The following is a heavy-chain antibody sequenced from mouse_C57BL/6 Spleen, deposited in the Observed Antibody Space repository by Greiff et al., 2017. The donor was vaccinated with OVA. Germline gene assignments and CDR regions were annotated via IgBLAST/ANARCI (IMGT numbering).Heavy chain of an antibody. CDR2: ISYDGSN. CDR1: GYSITSGYY. D-gene: IGHD2-14*01. V-gene: IGHV3-6*01. CDR3: AREGYRGGYAMDY. Sequence: DVKLVESGPGLVKPSQSLSLTCSVTGYSITSGYYWNWIRQFPGNKLEWMGYISYDGSNNYNPSLKNRISITRDTSKNQFFLKLNSVTTEDTATYYCAREGYRGGYAMDYWGQGTSVTVSS. J-gene: IGHJ4*01.